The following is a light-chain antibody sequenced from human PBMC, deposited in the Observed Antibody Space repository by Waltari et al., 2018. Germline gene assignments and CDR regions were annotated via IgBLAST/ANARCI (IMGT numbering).Light chain of an antibody. J-gene: IGKJ5*01. V-gene: IGKV2-28*01. Sequence: DIAMTQSPLPLPVTPGEPASISCRSSQSLLHSNGYNYLDWYLQKPGQSPQILIYLGSNRASGVPDRFSGSGSGTDFTLKISRVEAEDAGVYYCMEALQSVTFGQGTRLEIK. CDR2: LGS. CDR1: QSLLHSNGYNY. CDR3: MEALQSVT.